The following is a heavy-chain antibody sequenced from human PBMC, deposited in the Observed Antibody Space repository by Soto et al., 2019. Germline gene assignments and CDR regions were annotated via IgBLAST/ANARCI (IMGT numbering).Heavy chain of an antibody. Sequence: PSETLSLTCTVSGGSISSGGYYWSWIRQHPGKGLEWIGYIYYSGSTNYNPSLKSRVTMSVDTSKNQFSLELNSVTTADTAIYYCARGHTPGWYSDYWGQGILVTVSS. J-gene: IGHJ4*02. CDR1: GGSISSGGYY. V-gene: IGHV4-61*08. CDR3: ARGHTPGWYSDY. CDR2: IYYSGST. D-gene: IGHD6-19*01.